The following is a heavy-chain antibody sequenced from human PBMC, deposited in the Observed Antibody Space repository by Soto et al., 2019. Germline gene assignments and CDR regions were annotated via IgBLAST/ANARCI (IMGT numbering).Heavy chain of an antibody. Sequence: GGSRGPCWAASGFTFSTYTMNWVRQAPGKGLEWISSISSGSSYIYYAGSVKGRFTISRDNAKNSLFLQMNSLRADDTAVYYCARDILSGGAYPDSWGQGTKVTVSS. V-gene: IGHV3-21*01. D-gene: IGHD3-10*01. CDR1: GFTFSTYT. CDR3: ARDILSGGAYPDS. J-gene: IGHJ5*01. CDR2: ISSGSSYI.